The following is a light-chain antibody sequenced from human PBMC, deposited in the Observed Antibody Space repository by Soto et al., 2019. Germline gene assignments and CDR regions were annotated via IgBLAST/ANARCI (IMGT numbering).Light chain of an antibody. J-gene: IGKJ1*01. CDR2: KAS. CDR1: QNILSW. Sequence: DIQMTQSPSTLSASVGDRVTITCRASQNILSWLAWYQQKPGKAPKLLIYKASSLESGVPSRFSGSGSGTEFTLTISSLQPEDFATYYCQQYNSYSTFGQGTKVEIK. V-gene: IGKV1-5*03. CDR3: QQYNSYST.